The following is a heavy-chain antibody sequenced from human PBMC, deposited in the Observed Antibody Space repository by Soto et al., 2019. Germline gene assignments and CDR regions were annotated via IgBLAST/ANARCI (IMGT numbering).Heavy chain of an antibody. CDR1: GGSISSGGYS. J-gene: IGHJ4*02. Sequence: NPSETLSLTCAVSGGSISSGGYSWSWIRQPPGKGLEWIGYIYHSGSTYYNPSLKSRVTISVDRSKNQFSLKLSSVTAADTAVYYCARARDAYSYGTPFDYWGQGTLVTVSS. CDR3: ARARDAYSYGTPFDY. D-gene: IGHD5-18*01. CDR2: IYHSGST. V-gene: IGHV4-30-2*01.